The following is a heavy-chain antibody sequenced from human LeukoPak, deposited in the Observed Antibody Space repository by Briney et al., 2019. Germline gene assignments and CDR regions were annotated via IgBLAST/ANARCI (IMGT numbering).Heavy chain of an antibody. CDR3: AKDLGYSSSSTDFDY. Sequence: GGSLRLSCAASGFTFSSYGMHWVRQAPGKGLEWVAVISYDGSNKYYADSVKGRFTISRDNSKNTLYLQMNSLRAEDTAVYYCAKDLGYSSSSTDFDYWGQGTLVTVSS. J-gene: IGHJ4*02. CDR2: ISYDGSNK. CDR1: GFTFSSYG. V-gene: IGHV3-30*18. D-gene: IGHD6-6*01.